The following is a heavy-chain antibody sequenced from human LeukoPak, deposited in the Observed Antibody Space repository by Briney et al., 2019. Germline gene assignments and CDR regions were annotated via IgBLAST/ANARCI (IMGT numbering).Heavy chain of an antibody. CDR2: ISGSGGST. V-gene: IGHV3-23*01. D-gene: IGHD6-19*01. CDR3: AKEDSSGWYGGGSFDY. CDR1: GFTFSSYW. J-gene: IGHJ4*02. Sequence: GGSLRLSCAASGFTFSSYWMSWVRQAPGKGLEWVSAISGSGGSTYYADSVKGRFTISRDNFKNTLYLQMNSLRAEGTAVYYCAKEDSSGWYGGGSFDYWGQGTLVTVSS.